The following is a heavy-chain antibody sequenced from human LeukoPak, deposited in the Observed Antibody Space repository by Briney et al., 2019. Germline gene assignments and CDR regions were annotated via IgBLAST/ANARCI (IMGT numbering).Heavy chain of an antibody. CDR3: ARDGGYFDWLLFFDY. J-gene: IGHJ4*02. CDR2: ISGSGGST. D-gene: IGHD3-9*01. V-gene: IGHV3-23*01. CDR1: GFTFSSYA. Sequence: GGSLRLSCAASGFTFSSYAMSWVRQAPGKGLEWVSAISGSGGSTYYADSVKGRFTISRDNSKNTLYLQMNSLRAEDTAVYYCARDGGYFDWLLFFDYWGQGTLVTVSS.